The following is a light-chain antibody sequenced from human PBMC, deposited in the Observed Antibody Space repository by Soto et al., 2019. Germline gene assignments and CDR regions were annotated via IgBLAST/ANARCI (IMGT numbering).Light chain of an antibody. CDR3: QQSYRSPLT. Sequence: DIPMTQSPSSLSASVGDRVTITCRASQTINGFLNWYQQKPGKAPKVLIYAAFTLQSGVPSRFSGSGSGTDFTLTISSLQPEDFATYYCQQSYRSPLTFGGGTKVEI. J-gene: IGKJ4*01. CDR2: AAF. CDR1: QTINGF. V-gene: IGKV1-39*01.